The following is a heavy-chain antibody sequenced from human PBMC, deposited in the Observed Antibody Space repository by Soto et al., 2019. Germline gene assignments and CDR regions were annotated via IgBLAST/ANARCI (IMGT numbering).Heavy chain of an antibody. Sequence: VKVSCKASGGTFSSYAISWVRQAPGQGLEWMGGIIPIFGTANYAQKFQGRVTITADKSTSTAYMELSSLRSEGTAVYYCARDPYYYDSSGYLDYWGQGTLVTVSS. J-gene: IGHJ4*02. CDR3: ARDPYYYDSSGYLDY. D-gene: IGHD3-22*01. CDR2: IIPIFGTA. CDR1: GGTFSSYA. V-gene: IGHV1-69*06.